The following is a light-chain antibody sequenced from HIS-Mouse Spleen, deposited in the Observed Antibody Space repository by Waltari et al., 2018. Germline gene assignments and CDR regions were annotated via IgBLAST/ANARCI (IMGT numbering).Light chain of an antibody. CDR1: QGISSY. Sequence: DIQLTQSPSFLSASVGDRVTIPCRASQGISSYLAWYQQKPGKAPKLLIYAASTLQSGVPSRFSGSGSGTEFTLTISSLQPEHFATYYCQQLNSYPPTFGQGTKVEIK. V-gene: IGKV1-9*01. CDR2: AAS. J-gene: IGKJ1*01. CDR3: QQLNSYPPT.